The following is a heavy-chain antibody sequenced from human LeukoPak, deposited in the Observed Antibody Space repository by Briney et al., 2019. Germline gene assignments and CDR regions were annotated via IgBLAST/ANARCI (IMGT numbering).Heavy chain of an antibody. CDR3: ARHLAYSGYVYYFGMDV. CDR2: IKQDGSEK. Sequence: GGSLRLSCAASGFTFSSYWMSWARQAPGKGLEWVANIKQDGSEKYYVDSVKGRFTISRDNAKNSLYLQMNSLRAEDTAVYYCARHLAYSGYVYYFGMDVWGQGTTVTVSS. J-gene: IGHJ6*02. D-gene: IGHD5-12*01. V-gene: IGHV3-7*01. CDR1: GFTFSSYW.